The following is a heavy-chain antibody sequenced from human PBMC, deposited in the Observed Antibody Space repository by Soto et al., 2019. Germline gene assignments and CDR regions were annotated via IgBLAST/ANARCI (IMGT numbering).Heavy chain of an antibody. Sequence: ASVKVSAKASGYTCITYGLSWVRQAPGRGFEWMGWISTFNGNTNYAQKFQGRVTMTTDTSTSTAYMELRSLGSDDTAVYYCARGGEKFDYWGQGALVTVSS. D-gene: IGHD3-10*01. J-gene: IGHJ4*02. CDR2: ISTFNGNT. CDR3: ARGGEKFDY. CDR1: GYTCITYG. V-gene: IGHV1-18*01.